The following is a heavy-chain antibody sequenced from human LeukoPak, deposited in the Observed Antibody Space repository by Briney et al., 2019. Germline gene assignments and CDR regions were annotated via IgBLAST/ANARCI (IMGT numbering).Heavy chain of an antibody. D-gene: IGHD5-24*01. CDR3: ARATPGGLHGYSFDY. Sequence: ASVKVPCKASGYTFKNYDINWVRQVTGQGLEWMGWMNPNSGNTGFAQKFQDRVSMTRDTSINTAYMELTSLRSGDTAVYYCARATPGGLHGYSFDYWGQGTVVTVYS. J-gene: IGHJ4*02. CDR2: MNPNSGNT. V-gene: IGHV1-8*02. CDR1: GYTFKNYD.